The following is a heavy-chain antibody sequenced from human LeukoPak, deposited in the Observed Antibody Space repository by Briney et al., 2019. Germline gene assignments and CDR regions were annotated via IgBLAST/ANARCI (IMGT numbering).Heavy chain of an antibody. Sequence: GGSLRLSCVASGFDLSKVWVTWVRQAPGKGLVCVGRSERNSDGGTTDYGAAVKGRFIISRDASENTVYLQMNSLKTEDTAVYYCVRDGVGTIPFDYWGQGTLVTVSS. CDR1: GFDLSKVW. CDR3: VRDGVGTIPFDY. CDR2: SERNSDGGTT. V-gene: IGHV3-15*04. J-gene: IGHJ4*02. D-gene: IGHD1-26*01.